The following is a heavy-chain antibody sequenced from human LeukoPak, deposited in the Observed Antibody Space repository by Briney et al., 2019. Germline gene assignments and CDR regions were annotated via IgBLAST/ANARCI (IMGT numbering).Heavy chain of an antibody. CDR1: GFTFGSYS. J-gene: IGHJ5*02. CDR3: ASVGYDSNWFDP. V-gene: IGHV3-21*01. CDR2: ISSSSSYI. Sequence: PGGSLRLSCAASGFTFGSYSMNWVRQAPGKGLEWVSSISSSSSYIYYADSVKGRFTISRDNAKNSLYLQMNSLRAEDTAVYYCASVGYDSNWFDPWGQGTLVTVSS. D-gene: IGHD1-1*01.